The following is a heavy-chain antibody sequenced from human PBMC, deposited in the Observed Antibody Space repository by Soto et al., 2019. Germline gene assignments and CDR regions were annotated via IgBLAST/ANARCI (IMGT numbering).Heavy chain of an antibody. D-gene: IGHD5-18*01. CDR3: ARELYSYGYRPYYYYYMDG. CDR1: GYPFTSYG. V-gene: IGHV1-18*01. CDR2: ISAYNGNT. J-gene: IGHJ6*03. Sequence: ASVKVSCKASGYPFTSYGISWVRQAPGQGLEWVAWISAYNGNTNYAQKLQGRVTMTTDTSTSTAYMELRSLRSDDTAVYYCARELYSYGYRPYYYYYMDGWGKGTTVTVSS.